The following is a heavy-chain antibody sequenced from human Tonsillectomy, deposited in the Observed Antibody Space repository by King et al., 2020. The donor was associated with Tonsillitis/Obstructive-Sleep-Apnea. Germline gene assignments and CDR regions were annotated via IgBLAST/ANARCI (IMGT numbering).Heavy chain of an antibody. CDR1: GFTFSSYA. Sequence: QVQLVESGGGVVQPGRSLRLSCAASGFTFSSYAMHWVRQAPGKGLEWVAVMTFHGSNKYYAASVKGRFTISRDNSKNTLYLKLNSLRPEDTAVYYCVRVQPYSGYDYNYWGQGTLVTVSS. D-gene: IGHD5-12*01. V-gene: IGHV3-30*04. CDR2: MTFHGSNK. CDR3: VRVQPYSGYDYNY. J-gene: IGHJ4*02.